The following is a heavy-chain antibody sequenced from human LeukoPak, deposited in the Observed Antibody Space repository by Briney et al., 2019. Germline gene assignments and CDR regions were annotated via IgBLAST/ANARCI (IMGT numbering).Heavy chain of an antibody. CDR1: GFTFSNYA. Sequence: PGGSLRLSCAASGFTFSNYAMSWVRQAPGKGLEWVSAIRGSGDSIYYADSVKGRFTISRDNSKNTLYLQMNSLRAEDTAVYYCAKRFRGSSGLYYFDYWGQGTLVTVSS. D-gene: IGHD6-13*01. J-gene: IGHJ4*02. CDR2: IRGSGDSI. CDR3: AKRFRGSSGLYYFDY. V-gene: IGHV3-23*01.